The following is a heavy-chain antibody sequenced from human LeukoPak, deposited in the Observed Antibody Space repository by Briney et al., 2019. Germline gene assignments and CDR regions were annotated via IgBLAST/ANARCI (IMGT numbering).Heavy chain of an antibody. CDR1: GGSFSGYY. CDR3: ARVMTTVTTRRAFDY. CDR2: INHSGST. V-gene: IGHV4-34*01. Sequence: SETLSLTCAVYGGSFSGYYWSWIRQPPGKGLEWIGEINHSGSTNYNPSLKSRVTISVDTSKNQFSLKLSSVTAADTAVYYCARVMTTVTTRRAFDYWGQGTLVTVSS. D-gene: IGHD4-17*01. J-gene: IGHJ4*02.